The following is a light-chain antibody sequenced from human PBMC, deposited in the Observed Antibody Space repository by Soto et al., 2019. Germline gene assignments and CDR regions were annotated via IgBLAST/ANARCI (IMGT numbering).Light chain of an antibody. Sequence: QSALTQPASVSGSPGQSITISCTGTSSDVGGYNYVTWYQHHPGKAAKLMIFNVSNRPSGVSNRFSGSKSGNTASLTISGLQPEDEVDYYCSSYTPSNTRQIVFGTGTKLTVL. CDR3: SSYTPSNTRQIV. CDR2: NVS. J-gene: IGLJ1*01. CDR1: SSDVGGYNY. V-gene: IGLV2-14*03.